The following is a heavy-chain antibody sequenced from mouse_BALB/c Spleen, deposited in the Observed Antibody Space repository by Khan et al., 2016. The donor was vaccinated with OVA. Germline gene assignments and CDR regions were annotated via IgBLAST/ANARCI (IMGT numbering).Heavy chain of an antibody. J-gene: IGHJ2*01. CDR2: ISYSGDT. Sequence: EVLLQASGPGLVKPSQSLSLTCTVTGYSITSDYAWNWIRQFPGNKLEWMGYISYSGDTAHNPSLKSRISITRDPSKNQFFLQLNSVTTEDTATYCGATMTLYYCGSYIEGYCLDYWGQGTTLTVSS. CDR3: ATMTLYYCGSYIEGYCLDY. CDR1: GYSITSDYA. D-gene: IGHD1-1*01. V-gene: IGHV3-2*02.